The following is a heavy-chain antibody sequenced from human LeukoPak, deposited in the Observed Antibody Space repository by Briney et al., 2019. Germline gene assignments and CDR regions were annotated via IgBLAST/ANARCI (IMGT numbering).Heavy chain of an antibody. Sequence: GGSLRLSCAGSGITLSNYRMSWIRQAPGKGLEWVGNIKQDGSEKYFVDSLRGRFTISRDNAKNSLFLQMNSLRDEDTAVYYCGGPKVEQWLVPFDYWGQGTLVTVSS. CDR2: IKQDGSEK. J-gene: IGHJ4*02. CDR3: GGPKVEQWLVPFDY. V-gene: IGHV3-7*05. D-gene: IGHD6-19*01. CDR1: GITLSNYR.